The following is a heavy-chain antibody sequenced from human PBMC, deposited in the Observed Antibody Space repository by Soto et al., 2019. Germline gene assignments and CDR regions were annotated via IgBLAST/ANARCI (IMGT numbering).Heavy chain of an antibody. Sequence: SETLSLTCTVSGGSISSGDYYWSWIRQPPGKGLEWIGYIYYSGSTYYNPSLKSRVTISVDTSKNQFSLKLSSVTAADTAVYYCARDPYYDSSGYYENEGYFDYWGQGTLVTVSS. CDR3: ARDPYYDSSGYYENEGYFDY. D-gene: IGHD3-22*01. V-gene: IGHV4-30-4*01. CDR1: GGSISSGDYY. CDR2: IYYSGST. J-gene: IGHJ4*02.